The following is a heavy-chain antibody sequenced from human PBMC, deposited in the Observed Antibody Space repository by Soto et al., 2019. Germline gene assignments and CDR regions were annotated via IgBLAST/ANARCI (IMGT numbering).Heavy chain of an antibody. V-gene: IGHV3-66*01. CDR1: GFTVSSKY. CDR2: IYSGGST. Sequence: EVQLVESGGGLVQPGGSLRLSCAASGFTVSSKYMSWVRQAPGKGLEWVSVIYSGGSTYYADSVKGRFTISRDNSKNTLYLQMNSLRAEDTAVYYCARMGDSSGYSGWFDPWGQGTLVTVSS. J-gene: IGHJ5*02. D-gene: IGHD3-22*01. CDR3: ARMGDSSGYSGWFDP.